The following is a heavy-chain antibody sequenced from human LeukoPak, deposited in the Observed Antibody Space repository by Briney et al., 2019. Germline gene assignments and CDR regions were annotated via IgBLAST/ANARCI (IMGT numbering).Heavy chain of an antibody. J-gene: IGHJ4*02. D-gene: IGHD2-15*01. CDR3: AKDPQLYCSGGSCYVGY. CDR2: ISGSGADT. Sequence: GGSLRLSCAASGFTFSDYGMSWVRQAPGKGLEWVSAISGSGADTYYADSVKGRFTISRDNSKNTLYLYMNTLRAEDTAVYYCAKDPQLYCSGGSCYVGYWGQGTLVTVSS. CDR1: GFTFSDYG. V-gene: IGHV3-23*01.